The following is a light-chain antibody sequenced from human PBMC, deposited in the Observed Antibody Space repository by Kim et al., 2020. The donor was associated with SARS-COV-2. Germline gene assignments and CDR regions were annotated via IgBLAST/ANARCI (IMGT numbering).Light chain of an antibody. CDR2: GKD. CDR1: SLRSYY. CDR3: NSRDSSGNHVV. Sequence: LSHAVRITCQEDSLRSYYASWYRQKPGQTPILVIYGKDNRPSGLPGRFSGSSSGNTASLTITGAQAEDEADYYCNSRDSSGNHVVFGGGTQLTVL. J-gene: IGLJ2*01. V-gene: IGLV3-19*01.